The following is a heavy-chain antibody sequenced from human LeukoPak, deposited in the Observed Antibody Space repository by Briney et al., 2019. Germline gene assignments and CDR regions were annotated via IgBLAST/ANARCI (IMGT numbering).Heavy chain of an antibody. V-gene: IGHV3-30-3*01. CDR1: GFTFSSYA. CDR3: ARGTTPSYGFPRN. Sequence: GGSLRLSCAASGFTFSSYAMHWVRQAPGKGLEWVAVISYDGSNKYYADSVKGRFTISRDNAKNSLYLQMNSLRVEDTAVYYCARGTTPSYGFPRNWGQGTLVTVSS. CDR2: ISYDGSNK. D-gene: IGHD1-1*01. J-gene: IGHJ4*02.